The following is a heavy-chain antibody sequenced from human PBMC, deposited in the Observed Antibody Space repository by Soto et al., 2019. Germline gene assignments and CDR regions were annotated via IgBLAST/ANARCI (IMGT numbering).Heavy chain of an antibody. Sequence: QVQLVQSGAEVKKPGSSVKVSCKASGGTFSSYAISWVRQAPGQGLEWMGGIIPIFGTANYAQKFQGRVTITADESTSTAYMELSSLRSEDTAVYYCARDAYYGSGSYYNHYFDYWGQGTLVTVSS. CDR1: GGTFSSYA. J-gene: IGHJ4*02. D-gene: IGHD3-10*01. CDR2: IIPIFGTA. CDR3: ARDAYYGSGSYYNHYFDY. V-gene: IGHV1-69*12.